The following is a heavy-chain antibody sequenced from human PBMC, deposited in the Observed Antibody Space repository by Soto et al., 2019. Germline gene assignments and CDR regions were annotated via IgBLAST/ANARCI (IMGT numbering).Heavy chain of an antibody. J-gene: IGHJ4*02. Sequence: PSETLSLTCTVSGGSISSGDYYWSWIRQPPGKGLEWIGYIYYSGSTYYNPSLKSRVTISVDTSKNQFSLYLQMDSLKSDDTAVYYCARSPGSGPRHFDYWGQGTLVTVSS. CDR2: IYYSGST. CDR3: ARSPGSGPRHFDY. V-gene: IGHV4-30-4*01. D-gene: IGHD6-19*01. CDR1: GGSISSGDYY.